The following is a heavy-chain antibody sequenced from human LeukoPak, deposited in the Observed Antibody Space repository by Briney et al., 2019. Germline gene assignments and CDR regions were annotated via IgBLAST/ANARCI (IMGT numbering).Heavy chain of an antibody. V-gene: IGHV4-31*03. CDR1: GGSISSGGYY. J-gene: IGHJ6*02. CDR2: VYYSGST. CDR3: ARDERRRSQGYCSGGSCYRPYYYYGMDV. D-gene: IGHD2-15*01. Sequence: SETLSLTCTVSGGSISSGGYYWSWIRQHPGKGLEWIGYVYYSGSTYYNPSLKSRVTISVDTSKNQFSLELSSVTAADTAVYYCARDERRRSQGYCSGGSCYRPYYYYGMDVWGQGTTVTVSS.